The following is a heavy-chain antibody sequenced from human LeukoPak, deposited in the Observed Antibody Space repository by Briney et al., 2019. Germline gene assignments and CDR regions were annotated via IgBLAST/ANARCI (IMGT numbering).Heavy chain of an antibody. V-gene: IGHV3-21*06. J-gene: IGHJ4*02. D-gene: IGHD1-14*01. CDR1: GLTFSTSG. CDR3: ATETNGRHYDY. Sequence: GGSLRLSCTASGLTFSTSGFNWVRQAPGKGLEWVASIGPTGSDRYHADSIKGRFTISRDNANNFLYLQLNSLRAEDTAVYYCATETNGRHYDYWGQGTLLTVSS. CDR2: IGPTGSDR.